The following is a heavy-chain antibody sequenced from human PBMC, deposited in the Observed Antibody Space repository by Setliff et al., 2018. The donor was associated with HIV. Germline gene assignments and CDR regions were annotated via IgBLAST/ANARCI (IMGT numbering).Heavy chain of an antibody. Sequence: ASVKVSCKASGYTFTGYYMHWVRQAPGQGLEWMGWINPNSGGTNYAQKFQGRVTMTRDTSISTAYMELSRLRSDDTAVYYCARGRYLPYCNADCYGRLDIWGRGTLVTVSS. CDR2: INPNSGGT. D-gene: IGHD2-21*02. CDR1: GYTFTGYY. J-gene: IGHJ2*01. V-gene: IGHV1-2*02. CDR3: ARGRYLPYCNADCYGRLDI.